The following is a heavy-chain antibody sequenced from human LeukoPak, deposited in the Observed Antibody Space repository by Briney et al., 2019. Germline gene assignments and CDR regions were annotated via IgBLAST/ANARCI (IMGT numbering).Heavy chain of an antibody. CDR3: ARAPVRGAVAGVDY. CDR2: VTYDGNNQ. D-gene: IGHD6-19*01. Sequence: PGRSLRLSCAASGFTFNNYAIHWVRQAPGKGLEWVAVVTYDGNNQYYADSVKGRFTVSRDNSRNTVNLQMNSLRGEDTAVYYCARAPVRGAVAGVDYWSQGTLVTVSS. CDR1: GFTFNNYA. J-gene: IGHJ4*02. V-gene: IGHV3-30-3*01.